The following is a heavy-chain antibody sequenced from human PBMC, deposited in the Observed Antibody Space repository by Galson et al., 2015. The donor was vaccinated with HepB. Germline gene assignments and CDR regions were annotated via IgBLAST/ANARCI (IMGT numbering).Heavy chain of an antibody. J-gene: IGHJ5*02. Sequence: LRLSCAASGFTFSRYAMTWVRQAPGKGLEWVSTIPGDADRTDYADSVKGRFTISRDNSKNTLYLQMNSLRPEDTAMYYCAKFKMYGDTENWIDPWGQGILVIVSS. CDR2: IPGDADRT. CDR1: GFTFSRYA. CDR3: AKFKMYGDTENWIDP. D-gene: IGHD4-17*01. V-gene: IGHV3-23*01.